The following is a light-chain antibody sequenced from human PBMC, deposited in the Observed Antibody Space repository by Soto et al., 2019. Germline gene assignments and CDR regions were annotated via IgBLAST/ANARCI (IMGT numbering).Light chain of an antibody. V-gene: IGKV3-20*01. CDR2: GAS. CDR1: QSVSRSY. CDR3: HHYET. Sequence: EILLTQSPGTLSLSPGDRATLSCRASQSVSRSYLGWYQQKPGQAPRLLMYGASIRAAGVPDRFSGRGSGTEITLTISRLEPEDFTVYYCHHYETFGQGTKVDI. J-gene: IGKJ1*01.